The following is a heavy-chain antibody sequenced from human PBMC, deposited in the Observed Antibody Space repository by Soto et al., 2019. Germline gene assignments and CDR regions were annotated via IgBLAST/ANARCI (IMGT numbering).Heavy chain of an antibody. CDR1: GVSISSGGYY. CDR2: IYYSGST. CDR3: AREEMVRGVGAFDI. V-gene: IGHV4-31*03. J-gene: IGHJ3*02. D-gene: IGHD3-10*01. Sequence: QVQLQESGPGLVEPSQTLSLTCTVSGVSISSGGYYWSWIRQHPGKGLEWIGYIYYSGSTYYNPSLKSRVTISVDTSKNQFSLKLSSVTAADTAVYYCAREEMVRGVGAFDIWGQGTMVTVSS.